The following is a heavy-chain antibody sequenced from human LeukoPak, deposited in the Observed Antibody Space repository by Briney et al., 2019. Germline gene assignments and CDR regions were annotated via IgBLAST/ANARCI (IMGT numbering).Heavy chain of an antibody. J-gene: IGHJ6*03. Sequence: GGSLRLSCAASGFTFSSYWMHWVRQAPGKGLVWVSRINSDGSSTSYADSVKGRFTISRDNAKNTLYLQMNSLRAEDTAVYYCCSGSGSYYYYCYYMDVWGKGTTVTVSS. CDR3: CSGSGSYYYYCYYMDV. CDR1: GFTFSSYW. CDR2: INSDGSST. D-gene: IGHD3-10*01. V-gene: IGHV3-74*01.